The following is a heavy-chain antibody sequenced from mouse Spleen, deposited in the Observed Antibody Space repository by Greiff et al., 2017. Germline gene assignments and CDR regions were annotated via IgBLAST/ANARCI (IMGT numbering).Heavy chain of an antibody. Sequence: QVQLQQSGPGLVQPSQSLSISCTASGFSFTSYGVHWVRQSPGKGLEWLGVICSGGSTAYYADFISRLSISKDNSKSQVFFKKNSLQADDTAIYDCAREGYDGLYAMDYWGQGTSVTGSS. J-gene: IGHJ4*01. CDR1: GFSFTSYG. V-gene: IGHV2-2*01. D-gene: IGHD2-2*01. CDR2: ICSGGST. CDR3: AREGYDGLYAMDY.